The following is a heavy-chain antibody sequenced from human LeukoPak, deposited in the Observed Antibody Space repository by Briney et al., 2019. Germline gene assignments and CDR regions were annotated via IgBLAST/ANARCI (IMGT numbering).Heavy chain of an antibody. CDR1: GFTFSDYW. CDR2: VDQDGSGR. CDR3: ARDATRGGDIDY. Sequence: GGSLRLSCAASGFTFSDYWMGWVRQAPGEGLELVANVDQDGSGRAYVDSVKGRFTISGDNAKNALYLQMNSLRADDTAVYYCARDATRGGDIDYWGQGTLVTVSS. J-gene: IGHJ4*02. V-gene: IGHV3-7*03. D-gene: IGHD2-21*01.